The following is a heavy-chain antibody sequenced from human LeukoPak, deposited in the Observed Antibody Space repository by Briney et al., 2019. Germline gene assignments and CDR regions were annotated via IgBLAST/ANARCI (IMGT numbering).Heavy chain of an antibody. CDR1: GGSISSYY. D-gene: IGHD4-23*01. CDR2: IYYSGST. CDR3: ARASYGGYFDY. Sequence: SETLSLTCTVSGGSISSYYWSWIRQPPGKGLEWIGYIYYSGSTNYNPSLKSRVTISVDASKNQFSLKLSSVTAADTAVYYCARASYGGYFDYWGQGTLVTVSS. J-gene: IGHJ4*02. V-gene: IGHV4-59*01.